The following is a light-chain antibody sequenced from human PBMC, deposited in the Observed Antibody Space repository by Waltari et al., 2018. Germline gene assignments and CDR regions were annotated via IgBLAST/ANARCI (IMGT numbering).Light chain of an antibody. Sequence: IQMTQTPYSLSASVGDRVTNTCQASQGIRNNLAWYQQKPGKVPKLLIYKASTLQSGVPSRFSGSGSGTDFTLTISSLQPEDFATYYCQHGYGTPLTFGGGTKVEIK. CDR1: QGIRNN. CDR2: KAS. CDR3: QHGYGTPLT. V-gene: IGKV1-6*01. J-gene: IGKJ4*01.